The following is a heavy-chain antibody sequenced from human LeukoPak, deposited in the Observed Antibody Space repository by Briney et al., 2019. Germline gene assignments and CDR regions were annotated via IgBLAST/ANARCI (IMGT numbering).Heavy chain of an antibody. CDR2: ISGSGGST. Sequence: PGGSLRLSCAASGFTFRSYAMTWVRQAPGKGLEWVSAISGSGGSTYYADSVKGRFTISRDNSKNTLYLQMNSLRAEDTAVYYCAKDLTVVVPAALDAFDIWGQGTMVTVSS. D-gene: IGHD2-2*01. V-gene: IGHV3-23*01. J-gene: IGHJ3*02. CDR3: AKDLTVVVPAALDAFDI. CDR1: GFTFRSYA.